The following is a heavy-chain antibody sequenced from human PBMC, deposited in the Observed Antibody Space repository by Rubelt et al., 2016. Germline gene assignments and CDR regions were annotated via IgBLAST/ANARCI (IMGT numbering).Heavy chain of an antibody. CDR2: FFHDGST. J-gene: IGHJ4*02. D-gene: IGHD3-10*01. CDR3: ARLSGAWSDSGSFLV. Sequence: QVQLQESGPGLVKPSETLSLTCTVSGYSINNGYYWGWIRQPPGKGLEWIAAFFHDGSTKYNPSLKRRVTISVDGSKNQFSLNLSAVTAADTAVYYCARLSGAWSDSGSFLVWGQGTLVTVSS. V-gene: IGHV4-38-2*02. CDR1: GYSINNGYY.